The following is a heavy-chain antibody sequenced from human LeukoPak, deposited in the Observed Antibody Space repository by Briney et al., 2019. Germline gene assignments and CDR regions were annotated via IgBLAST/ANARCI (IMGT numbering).Heavy chain of an antibody. CDR2: IYPGDSDT. J-gene: IGHJ3*02. CDR3: ARERAYYYDSSGYYPDAFDI. Sequence: GESLKISCKGSGYSFTSYWIGWVCQMPGKGLEWMGIIYPGDSDTRYSPSFQGQVTISADKSISTAYLQWSSLKASDTAMYYCARERAYYYDSSGYYPDAFDIWGQGTMVTVSS. CDR1: GYSFTSYW. D-gene: IGHD3-22*01. V-gene: IGHV5-51*01.